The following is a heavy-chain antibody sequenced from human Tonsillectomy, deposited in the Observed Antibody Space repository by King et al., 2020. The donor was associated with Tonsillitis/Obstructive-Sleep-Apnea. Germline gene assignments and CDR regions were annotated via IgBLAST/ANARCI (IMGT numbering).Heavy chain of an antibody. Sequence: VQLVQSGAEVKKPGESLTISCTGSGYSFTSYWIVWVRQMPGKGLEWMGIIFPGDSDTRYSPSFQGHVTISADSSISTAYLQWRSLKASDTAMYYCARTGVDVAGNDYWGQGTLVTVSS. J-gene: IGHJ4*02. V-gene: IGHV5-51*01. CDR3: ARTGVDVAGNDY. CDR1: GYSFTSYW. CDR2: IFPGDSDT. D-gene: IGHD6-19*01.